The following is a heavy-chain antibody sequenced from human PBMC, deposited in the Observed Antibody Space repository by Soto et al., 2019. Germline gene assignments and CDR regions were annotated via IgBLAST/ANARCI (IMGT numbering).Heavy chain of an antibody. CDR1: GGSISSYY. D-gene: IGHD5-18*01. Sequence: SETLSLTCTVSGGSISSYYWSWIRQPPGKGLEWIGYIYYSGSTNYNPSLKSRVSISVDTSKNQFSLKLSSVTAADTAVYYCAREGYSYSKYYYYYGMDVWGQGTKVTVSS. CDR2: IYYSGST. CDR3: AREGYSYSKYYYYYGMDV. V-gene: IGHV4-59*01. J-gene: IGHJ6*02.